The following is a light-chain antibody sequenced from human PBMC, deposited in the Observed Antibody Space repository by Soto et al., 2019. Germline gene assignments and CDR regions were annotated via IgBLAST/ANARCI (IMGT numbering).Light chain of an antibody. J-gene: IGKJ5*01. CDR2: GAS. Sequence: EIVLTQSPGTLSLSPGKRATLSCRASQSISSSYLAWYQQRPGQAPRLLIYGASSRATGIPDRFSGGGSGTDFTLTISRLEPEDFAVYYCQQYGSSPKITFGQGTRLEIK. CDR1: QSISSSY. CDR3: QQYGSSPKIT. V-gene: IGKV3-20*01.